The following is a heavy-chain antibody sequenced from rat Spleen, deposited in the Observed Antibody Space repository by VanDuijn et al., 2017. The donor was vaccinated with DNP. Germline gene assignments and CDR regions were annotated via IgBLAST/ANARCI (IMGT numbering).Heavy chain of an antibody. CDR3: ARWPGYNPPYAMDA. CDR2: ISSAGST. CDR1: GYSITSAYR. J-gene: IGHJ4*01. D-gene: IGHD1-4*01. V-gene: IGHV3-3*01. Sequence: EVQLQESGPGLVKPSQSLSLTCSVTGYSITSAYRWNWIRKFPGNKLEWMGFISSAGSTNYNPSLKSRISITRDTSKNQFFLQVNSVTTDDTATYYCARWPGYNPPYAMDAWGQGTSVTVSS.